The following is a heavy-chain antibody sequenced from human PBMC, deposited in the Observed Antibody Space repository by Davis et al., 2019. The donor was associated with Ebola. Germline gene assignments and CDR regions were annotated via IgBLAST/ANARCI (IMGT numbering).Heavy chain of an antibody. CDR3: ARESYCTGGVCYYRY. D-gene: IGHD2-8*02. Sequence: GESLKISCKASGYSFTSYWIGWVRQMPGKGLEWMGIIYPGDSDTRYSPSFQGQVTISADKSISTAYLQWSSLKASDTAMYYCARESYCTGGVCYYRYWGQGTLVTVSS. J-gene: IGHJ4*02. CDR2: IYPGDSDT. CDR1: GYSFTSYW. V-gene: IGHV5-51*01.